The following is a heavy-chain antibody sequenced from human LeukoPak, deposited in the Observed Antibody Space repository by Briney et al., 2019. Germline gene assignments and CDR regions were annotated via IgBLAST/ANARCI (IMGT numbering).Heavy chain of an antibody. CDR3: ARGNVVVPAASLSWFDP. CDR2: MNPNSGNT. CDR1: GGTFSSYA. V-gene: IGHV1-8*02. D-gene: IGHD2-2*01. J-gene: IGHJ5*02. Sequence: GASVKVSCKASGGTFSSYAISWVRQAPGQGLEWMGWMNPNSGNTGSAQQFQGRVTLTRDTSISTAYMELSSLRSEDTAVYYCARGNVVVPAASLSWFDPWGQGTLVTVSS.